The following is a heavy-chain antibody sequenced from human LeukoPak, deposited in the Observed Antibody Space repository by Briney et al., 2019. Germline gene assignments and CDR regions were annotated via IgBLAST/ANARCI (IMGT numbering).Heavy chain of an antibody. J-gene: IGHJ4*02. CDR3: ARDGPYSSSVDY. V-gene: IGHV3-21*01. CDR1: GFTFSSYS. D-gene: IGHD6-6*01. CDR2: ISSSSSYI. Sequence: GSLRLSCAASGFTFSSYSMNWVRQAPGKGLEWVSSISSSSSYIYYADSVKGRFTISRDNAKNSLYLQMNSLRAEDTAAYYCARDGPYSSSVDYWGQGTLVTVSS.